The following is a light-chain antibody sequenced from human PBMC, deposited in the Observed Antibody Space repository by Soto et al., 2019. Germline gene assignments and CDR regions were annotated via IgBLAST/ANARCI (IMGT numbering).Light chain of an antibody. Sequence: DIQMTQSPSSLSASVGDRVTITCQASQDISNYLNWYQQKPGKAPKLLIYDASNLETGVPSRFSGGGSGTDFTFTISSLQPEDIATYYCQQYEGLPYTFGQGTKLEIK. CDR1: QDISNY. CDR2: DAS. V-gene: IGKV1-33*01. CDR3: QQYEGLPYT. J-gene: IGKJ2*01.